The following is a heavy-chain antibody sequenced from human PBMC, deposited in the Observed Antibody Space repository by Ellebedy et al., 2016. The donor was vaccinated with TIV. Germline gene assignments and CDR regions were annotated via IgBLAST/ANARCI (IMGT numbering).Heavy chain of an antibody. V-gene: IGHV1-18*04. J-gene: IGHJ5*02. CDR3: ARMVYGSGWDGYFDP. CDR2: ISAYNGNT. Sequence: ASVKVSCKASGYTFTSYGISWVRQAPGQGLEWMGWISAYNGNTNYAQKLQGRVTMTTDTSTSTAYMELRSLRSDDTAVYYCARMVYGSGWDGYFDPWGQGTLVTVSS. CDR1: GYTFTSYG. D-gene: IGHD6-19*01.